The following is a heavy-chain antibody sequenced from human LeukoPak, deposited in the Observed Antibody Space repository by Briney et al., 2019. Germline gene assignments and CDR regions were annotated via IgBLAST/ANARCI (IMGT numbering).Heavy chain of an antibody. CDR3: ASFDDYGDYYFDY. Sequence: VSVKVSCKASGYTFTGYYMHWVRQAPGQGLEWMGRINPNSGGTNYAQKFQGRVTMTRDTSISTAYMELSRLRSDDTAVYYCASFDDYGDYYFDYWGQGTLVTVSS. V-gene: IGHV1-2*06. J-gene: IGHJ4*02. CDR1: GYTFTGYY. D-gene: IGHD4-17*01. CDR2: INPNSGGT.